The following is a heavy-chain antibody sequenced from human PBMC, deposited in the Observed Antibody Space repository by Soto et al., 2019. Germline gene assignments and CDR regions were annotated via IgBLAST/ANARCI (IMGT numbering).Heavy chain of an antibody. CDR3: ARGSTPYYYDSSGPISGGGYFDY. J-gene: IGHJ4*02. D-gene: IGHD3-22*01. CDR1: GFTFSSYA. CDR2: ISYDGSNK. V-gene: IGHV3-30-3*01. Sequence: QVQLVESGGGVVQPGRSLRLSCAASGFTFSSYAMHWVRQAPGKGLEWVAVISYDGSNKYYADSVKGRFTISRDNSKNTLYLQMNSLRAEDTAVYYCARGSTPYYYDSSGPISGGGYFDYWGQGTLVTVSS.